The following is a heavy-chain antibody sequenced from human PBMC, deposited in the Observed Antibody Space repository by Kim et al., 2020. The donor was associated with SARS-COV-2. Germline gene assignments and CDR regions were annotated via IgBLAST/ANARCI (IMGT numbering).Heavy chain of an antibody. Sequence: NHTPSLRSRVTISVDTSKNQSSLKLSSVTAAGTAVYYCARLGITIFRFDPWGQGTLVTVSS. D-gene: IGHD3-3*01. J-gene: IGHJ5*02. V-gene: IGHV4-59*12. CDR3: ARLGITIFRFDP.